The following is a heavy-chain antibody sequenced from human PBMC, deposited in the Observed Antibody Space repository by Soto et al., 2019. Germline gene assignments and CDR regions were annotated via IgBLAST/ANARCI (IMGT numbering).Heavy chain of an antibody. CDR1: GYSFTSYD. CDR2: MNPNSGNT. J-gene: IGHJ4*02. CDR3: AREEEERSW. D-gene: IGHD1-26*01. V-gene: IGHV1-8*01. Sequence: QVQLVQSGAEVKKPGASVKVSCKASGYSFTSYDINWVRQATGQGLEWMGWMNPNSGNTGYAQKFQGRVTMTRNTSRSTAYMELSSLKFEDSAVYSCAREEEERSWWGQGTLVSVSS.